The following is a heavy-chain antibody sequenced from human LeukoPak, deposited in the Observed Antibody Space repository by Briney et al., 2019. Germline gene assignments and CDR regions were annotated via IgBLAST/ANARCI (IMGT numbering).Heavy chain of an antibody. V-gene: IGHV3-23*01. Sequence: PGGSLRLSCAASGFTFSSYAMSWVRQAPGKGLEWVSAISGGGGSTYYADSVKGRFTISRDNSKNTLYLQMNSLRAEDTAVYYCAKVQGVVPAPFDYWGQGTLVTVSS. D-gene: IGHD2-2*01. J-gene: IGHJ4*02. CDR2: ISGGGGST. CDR3: AKVQGVVPAPFDY. CDR1: GFTFSSYA.